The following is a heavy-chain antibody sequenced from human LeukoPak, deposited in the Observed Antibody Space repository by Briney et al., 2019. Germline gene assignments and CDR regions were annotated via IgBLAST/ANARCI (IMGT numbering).Heavy chain of an antibody. J-gene: IGHJ5*02. V-gene: IGHV4-34*01. CDR3: ASGRITMVRGAPLWFDP. D-gene: IGHD3-10*01. CDR2: INHSGST. CDR1: GGSFSGYY. Sequence: PSETLSLTCAVYGGSFSGYYWNWIRQPPGKGLEWIGEINHSGSTNYNSSLKSRVTISVDTSKNQFSLKLSSVTAADTAVYYCASGRITMVRGAPLWFDPWGQGTLVTVSS.